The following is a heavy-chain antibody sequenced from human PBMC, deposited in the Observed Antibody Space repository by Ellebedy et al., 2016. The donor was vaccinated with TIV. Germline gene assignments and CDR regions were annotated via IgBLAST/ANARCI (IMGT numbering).Heavy chain of an antibody. V-gene: IGHV3-21*01. Sequence: GGSLRLXXAASGFTFSSYSMNWVRQAPGKGLEWVSSISSSSSYIYYADSVKGRFTISRDNAKNSLYLQMNSLRAEDTAVYYCARGHSNYLLSDGMDVWGQGTTVTVSS. CDR1: GFTFSSYS. J-gene: IGHJ6*02. CDR2: ISSSSSYI. CDR3: ARGHSNYLLSDGMDV. D-gene: IGHD4-11*01.